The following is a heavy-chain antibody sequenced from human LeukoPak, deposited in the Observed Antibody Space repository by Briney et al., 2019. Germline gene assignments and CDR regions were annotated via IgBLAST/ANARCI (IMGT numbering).Heavy chain of an antibody. Sequence: GGSLRLSCAASGFTLRDYFLSWIRQPPGKGLEWIAYSSETGTAYSYAASVKGRFTISRDNAKNSLFLQMDSLRDYYTALYYCVRGGERTGNSYLDLWGRGTRVGVSS. CDR2: SSETGTAY. D-gene: IGHD2-8*02. J-gene: IGHJ2*01. V-gene: IGHV3-11*04. CDR3: VRGGERTGNSYLDL. CDR1: GFTLRDYF.